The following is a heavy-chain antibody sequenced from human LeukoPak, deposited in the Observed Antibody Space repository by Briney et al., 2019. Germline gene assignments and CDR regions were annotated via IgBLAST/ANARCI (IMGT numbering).Heavy chain of an antibody. V-gene: IGHV4-39*01. CDR3: ARLGHVDTAMVTGY. CDR1: GGSISSSSYY. D-gene: IGHD5-18*01. J-gene: IGHJ4*02. CDR2: TYYSGST. Sequence: SETLSLTCTVSGGSISSSSYYWGWIRQPPGKGLEWIGSTYYSGSTYYNPSLKSRVTISVDTSKNQFSLKLSSMTAADTAVYYCARLGHVDTAMVTGYWGQGTLVTVSS.